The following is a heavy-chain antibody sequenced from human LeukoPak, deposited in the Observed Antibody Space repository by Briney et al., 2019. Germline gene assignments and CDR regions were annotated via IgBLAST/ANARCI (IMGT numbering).Heavy chain of an antibody. CDR2: IKQDGSEK. V-gene: IGHV3-7*01. Sequence: GRSLRLSCAASGFTFSSYAMHWVRQAPGKGLEWVANIKQDGSEKHYVDSVEGRFSISRDNAKYSLYLQLNSLRAEDTAVYYCARDKYCSTTWGQGTLVIVSS. J-gene: IGHJ5*02. CDR1: GFTFSSYA. D-gene: IGHD2-2*01. CDR3: ARDKYCSTT.